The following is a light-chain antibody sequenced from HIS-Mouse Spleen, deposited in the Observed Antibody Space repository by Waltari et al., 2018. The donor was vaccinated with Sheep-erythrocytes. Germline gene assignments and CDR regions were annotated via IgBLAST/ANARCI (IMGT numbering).Light chain of an antibody. Sequence: QSALTQPRSVSGSPGQSVTISCTGTSSDVGGYNYVSWYQHHPGKAPKLMIYDVSKRPSGVPDRFSCSKSGNTASLTISGLQAEDEADYYCCSYAGSYNHVFATGTKVTVL. J-gene: IGLJ1*01. V-gene: IGLV2-11*01. CDR1: SSDVGGYNY. CDR3: CSYAGSYNHV. CDR2: DVS.